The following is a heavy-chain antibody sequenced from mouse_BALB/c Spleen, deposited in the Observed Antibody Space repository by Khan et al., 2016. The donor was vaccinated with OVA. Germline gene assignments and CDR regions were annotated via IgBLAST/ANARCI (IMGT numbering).Heavy chain of an antibody. CDR2: INPTTGYT. J-gene: IGHJ2*01. CDR1: GYTFINYW. V-gene: IGHV1-7*01. D-gene: IGHD1-1*01. Sequence: QVQLKQSGAELAKPGASVKMSCKASGYTFINYWMNWVKQRPGQGLEWIGYINPTTGYTEYNLKFKDKATLTADKSSSTAHMQLSSLTSEDSAVYYCARSGLRWDFDYWGQGTTLTVSS. CDR3: ARSGLRWDFDY.